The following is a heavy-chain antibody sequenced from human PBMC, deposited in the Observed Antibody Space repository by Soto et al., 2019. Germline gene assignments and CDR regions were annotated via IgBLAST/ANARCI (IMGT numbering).Heavy chain of an antibody. D-gene: IGHD3-3*01. CDR3: ARGGASLEDYDFWSGYKNYYYYGMDV. Sequence: GGSLRLSCAASGFTFSSYGMHWVRQAPGKGLEWVAVISYDGSNKYYADSVKGRFTISRDNSKNTLYLQMNSLRAEDTAVYYCARGGASLEDYDFWSGYKNYYYYGMDVWGQGTTVTVSS. CDR2: ISYDGSNK. CDR1: GFTFSSYG. V-gene: IGHV3-30*03. J-gene: IGHJ6*02.